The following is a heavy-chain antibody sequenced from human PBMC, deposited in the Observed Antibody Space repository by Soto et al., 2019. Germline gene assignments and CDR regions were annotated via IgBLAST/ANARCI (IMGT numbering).Heavy chain of an antibody. D-gene: IGHD6-13*01. CDR2: INAGNGNT. V-gene: IGHV1-3*01. Sequence: PSVKVSCKASGYTFTSYAMHWVRQAPGQRLEWMGWINAGNGNTKYSQKFQGRVTITRDTSATTAYMELSSLRSEDTAVYYCARGAAVSGMDVWGQGTTVTVSS. CDR1: GYTFTSYA. J-gene: IGHJ6*02. CDR3: ARGAAVSGMDV.